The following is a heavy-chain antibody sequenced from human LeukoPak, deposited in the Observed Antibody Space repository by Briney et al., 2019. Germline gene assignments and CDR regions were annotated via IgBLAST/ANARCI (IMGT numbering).Heavy chain of an antibody. CDR2: ISSSSSSI. Sequence: GGSLRLSCAASGFTFSTYSMDWFRQSPGKGLKGVSYISSSSSSIYYADSVKGRFTISRDNAKNSLYLQMNSLRAEDTAVYYCARVTYDFWSSPTYYMDVWGKGTTVTVSS. J-gene: IGHJ6*03. CDR1: GFTFSTYS. CDR3: ARVTYDFWSSPTYYMDV. D-gene: IGHD3-3*01. V-gene: IGHV3-48*01.